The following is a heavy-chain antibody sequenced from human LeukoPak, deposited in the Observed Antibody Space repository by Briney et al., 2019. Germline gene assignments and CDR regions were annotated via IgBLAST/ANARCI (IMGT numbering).Heavy chain of an antibody. Sequence: GGSLRLSCAASGFTFSSYSMNWVRQAPGKGLEWVSSISSSSSYIYYADSVKGRFTISRDNAKNSLYLQMNSLRAEDTAVYYCARGGQGDGYSADEAFDFWGQGTMVTVSS. CDR2: ISSSSSYI. CDR1: GFTFSSYS. D-gene: IGHD5-24*01. V-gene: IGHV3-21*01. CDR3: ARGGQGDGYSADEAFDF. J-gene: IGHJ3*01.